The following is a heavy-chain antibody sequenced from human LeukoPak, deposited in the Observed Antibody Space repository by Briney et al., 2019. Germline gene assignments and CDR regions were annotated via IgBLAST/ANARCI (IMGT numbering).Heavy chain of an antibody. CDR2: ISGSGGST. Sequence: PGGSLRLSCAASGFTFSSYAMSWVRQAPGKGLEWVSAISGSGGSTYYADSVKGRFTISRDNSKNTLYLQMNSLRAEDTAVYYCAKYPEAARRRANWFDPWGQGTLVTVSS. CDR1: GFTFSSYA. D-gene: IGHD6-6*01. J-gene: IGHJ5*02. CDR3: AKYPEAARRRANWFDP. V-gene: IGHV3-23*01.